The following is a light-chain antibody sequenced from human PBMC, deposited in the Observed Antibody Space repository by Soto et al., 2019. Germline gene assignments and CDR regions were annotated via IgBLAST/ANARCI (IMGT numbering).Light chain of an antibody. J-gene: IGKJ4*01. CDR3: QQYDDWPPA. V-gene: IGKV3-15*01. CDR2: GAS. CDR1: QSVSSK. Sequence: VMTQSPATLSLSPGDRATLSCRASQSVSSKLVWYQQKPGQAPRFLIYGASTRATGIPARFRGSGSGTEFTLTIDSLQSEDFAVYYCQQYDDWPPAFGGGTKVDIK.